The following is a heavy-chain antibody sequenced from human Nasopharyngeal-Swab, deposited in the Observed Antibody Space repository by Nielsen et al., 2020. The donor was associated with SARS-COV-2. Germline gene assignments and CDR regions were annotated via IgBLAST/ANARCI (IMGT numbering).Heavy chain of an antibody. Sequence: ASVKVSCKASGFPFSSYGITWVRQAPGQGLEWMGWISAYNGRTYYAQKFQGRVTMTTDTSTSTAYMDLRSLRSDDTAVYYCARDPRGPDYWGQGTLVTVSS. D-gene: IGHD6-25*01. CDR1: GFPFSSYG. CDR3: ARDPRGPDY. CDR2: ISAYNGRT. J-gene: IGHJ4*02. V-gene: IGHV1-18*01.